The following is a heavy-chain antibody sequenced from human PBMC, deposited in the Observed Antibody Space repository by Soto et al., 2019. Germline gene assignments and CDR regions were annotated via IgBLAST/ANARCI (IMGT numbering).Heavy chain of an antibody. CDR1: GYTFTNYW. Sequence: RGESLKISCKGFGYTFTNYWIGWVRQMPGKGPEWMGIIYPGDSDTKYNPSFQGQVTISADKSITTTYLQWSSLKASDTAIYYCAASIFYYGMDVWGQGTTVTVYS. CDR3: AASIFYYGMDV. J-gene: IGHJ6*02. V-gene: IGHV5-51*01. CDR2: IYPGDSDT.